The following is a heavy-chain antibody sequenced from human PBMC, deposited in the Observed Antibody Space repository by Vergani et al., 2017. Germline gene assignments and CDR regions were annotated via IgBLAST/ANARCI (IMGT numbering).Heavy chain of an antibody. CDR2: ISSSGSTI. J-gene: IGHJ5*02. V-gene: IGHV3-48*03. D-gene: IGHD2-2*01. Sequence: EVQLVESGGGLVQPGGSLRLSCAASGFTFSSYDMNWVRQAPGKGLEWVSYISSSGSTIYYADSVKGRFTISRDNAKNSLYLQMNSLRAEDTAVYYCARVTVVPANRKTLSGFDPWGQGTLVTVSS. CDR1: GFTFSSYD. CDR3: ARVTVVPANRKTLSGFDP.